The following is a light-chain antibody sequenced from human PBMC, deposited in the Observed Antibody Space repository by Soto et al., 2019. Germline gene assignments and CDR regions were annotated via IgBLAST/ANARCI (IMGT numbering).Light chain of an antibody. CDR2: AAS. V-gene: IGKV1-39*01. Sequence: EIQMTQSPPSLSASPGDTITITCRASQSITTSLNWYQQKAGKAPKLLIYAASSLQSGVPSRFSGSGSGTDFTLTISSLQPEDSATYYCQQSYSTPYTFGQGTKLEIK. CDR3: QQSYSTPYT. J-gene: IGKJ2*01. CDR1: QSITTS.